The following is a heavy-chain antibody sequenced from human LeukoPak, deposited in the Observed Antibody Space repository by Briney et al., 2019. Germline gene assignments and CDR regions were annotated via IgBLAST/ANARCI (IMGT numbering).Heavy chain of an antibody. V-gene: IGHV1-18*01. CDR2: ISAYNGNT. CDR1: GYTFTSYG. Sequence: ASVKVSCKASGYTFTSYGISWVRQAPGQGLEWMGWISAYNGNTNYAQKLQGRVTMTTDTSTSTAYMELRSLRSDDTAVYYCARAFLWFGESSFDPWGQGTPVTVSS. D-gene: IGHD3-10*01. J-gene: IGHJ5*02. CDR3: ARAFLWFGESSFDP.